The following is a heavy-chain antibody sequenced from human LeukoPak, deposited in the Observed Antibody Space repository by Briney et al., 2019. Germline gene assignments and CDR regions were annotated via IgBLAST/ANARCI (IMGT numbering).Heavy chain of an antibody. V-gene: IGHV3-30*19. Sequence: GGSLRLSCAASGFTFSSYGMHWVRQAPGKGLEWVAVMSYDGSNKYYADSVKGRFTISRDNSKNTLYLQMNSLRAEDTAVYYCARGQFGWGLNWFDPWGQGTLVTVSS. D-gene: IGHD7-27*01. CDR2: MSYDGSNK. CDR3: ARGQFGWGLNWFDP. J-gene: IGHJ5*02. CDR1: GFTFSSYG.